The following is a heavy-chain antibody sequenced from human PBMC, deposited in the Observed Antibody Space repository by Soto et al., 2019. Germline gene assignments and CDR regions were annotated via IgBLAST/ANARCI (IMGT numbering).Heavy chain of an antibody. CDR2: ITPFNGNT. J-gene: IGHJ3*02. CDR1: GYLFTAYY. Sequence: QVQLVQSGAEVKEPGASVKVSCKTSGYLFTAYYIHWVRQAPGQALEWMGWITPFNGNTYYAQKFQSTVHINRDESKSTVFLDRRSLRSEDTAMYYCANLASGSDAFDIWGPGTMVTVSS. CDR3: ANLASGSDAFDI. D-gene: IGHD3-10*01. V-gene: IGHV1-45*02.